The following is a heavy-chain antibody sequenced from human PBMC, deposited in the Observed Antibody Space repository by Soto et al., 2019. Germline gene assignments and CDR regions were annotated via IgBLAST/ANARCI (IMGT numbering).Heavy chain of an antibody. CDR2: ISAYNGNT. D-gene: IGHD3-3*01. J-gene: IGHJ6*02. Sequence: ASGYTFTGYYTHWVRQAPGQGLELMGWISAYNGNTNYAQKLQGRVTMTTDTSTSTAYMELRSLRSDDTAVYYCARIGFWSGYYIYYYGMDVWGQGTTVTVSS. CDR3: ARIGFWSGYYIYYYGMDV. CDR1: GYTFTGYY. V-gene: IGHV1-18*04.